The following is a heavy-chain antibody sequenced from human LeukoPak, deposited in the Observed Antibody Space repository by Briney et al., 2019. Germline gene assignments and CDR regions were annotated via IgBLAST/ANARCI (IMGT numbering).Heavy chain of an antibody. D-gene: IGHD2-2*01. CDR1: GYTLSTYD. V-gene: IGHV1-8*03. Sequence: ASVKVSCKASGYTLSTYDINWLRQAAGPGLEWMGWMNPNIANTGFAQKFQGRAAITRDTSPATAYLELSSLTSEDTAVYYCARAIRYQLLSDYWGQGTLVTVSS. CDR2: MNPNIANT. CDR3: ARAIRYQLLSDY. J-gene: IGHJ4*02.